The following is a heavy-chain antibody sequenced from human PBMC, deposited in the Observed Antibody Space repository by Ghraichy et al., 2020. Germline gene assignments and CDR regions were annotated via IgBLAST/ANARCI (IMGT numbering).Heavy chain of an antibody. CDR1: GFTFSSYA. D-gene: IGHD3-22*01. Sequence: GGSLRLSCAASGFTFSSYAMNWVRQAPGKGLEWVSVMSGNGGSTYYADSVKGRFTISRDKSKNTLYLQMNSLRGEDTAVYYCARASNDYDSNAYCPFDYWGQGTLVTVSS. J-gene: IGHJ4*02. CDR2: MSGNGGST. CDR3: ARASNDYDSNAYCPFDY. V-gene: IGHV3-23*01.